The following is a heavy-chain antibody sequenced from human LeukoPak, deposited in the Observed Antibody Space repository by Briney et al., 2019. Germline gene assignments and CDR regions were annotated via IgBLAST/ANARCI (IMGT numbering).Heavy chain of an antibody. V-gene: IGHV4-30-4*01. Sequence: PSETLSLTCTVSGGSISSGDYYWSWIRQPPGKGLEWIGYIYYSGSTYYNPSLKSRVTISVDTSKNQFSLKLSSVTAADTAVYYCASALSSLIYGSGVGDAFDIWGQGTMVTVSS. CDR1: GGSISSGDYY. D-gene: IGHD3-10*01. J-gene: IGHJ3*02. CDR2: IYYSGST. CDR3: ASALSSLIYGSGVGDAFDI.